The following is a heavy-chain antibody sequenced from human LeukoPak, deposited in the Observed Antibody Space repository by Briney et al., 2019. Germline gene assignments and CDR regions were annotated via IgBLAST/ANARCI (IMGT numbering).Heavy chain of an antibody. J-gene: IGHJ4*02. D-gene: IGHD6-13*01. V-gene: IGHV3-7*03. CDR2: INQYGGEI. CDR1: GFTLSDYW. CDR3: VKGPLITAAGTY. Sequence: PGGSLRLSCAASGFTLSDYWMTWVSQTPGKGLECVANINQYGGEISYVDSVKGRFTVSRDNAKNSLSLQMSSLRVEDTAVYYCVKGPLITAAGTYWGEVTLVTVSS.